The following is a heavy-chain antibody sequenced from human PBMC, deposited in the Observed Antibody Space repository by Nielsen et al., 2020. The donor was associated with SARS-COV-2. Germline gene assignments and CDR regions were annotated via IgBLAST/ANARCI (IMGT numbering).Heavy chain of an antibody. CDR1: GGSISSGSYF. D-gene: IGHD2-15*01. J-gene: IGHJ6*02. CDR3: ARDLSRVEGHCSGGTCYSDYFFGLDV. V-gene: IGHV4-31*03. CDR2: IYYTGST. Sequence: SETLSLTCTVSGGSISSGSYFWSWIRQHPGNGLEWIGNIYYTGSTNYNPSLKSRITISIDPSKNQFSLKLSSVTAADTAVYYCARDLSRVEGHCSGGTCYSDYFFGLDVWGQGTTVIVSS.